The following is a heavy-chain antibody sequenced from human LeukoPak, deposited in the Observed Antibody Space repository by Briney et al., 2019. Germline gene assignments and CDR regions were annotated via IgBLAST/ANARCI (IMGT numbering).Heavy chain of an antibody. D-gene: IGHD1-1*01. CDR2: ISGDGGSK. V-gene: IGHV3-43*02. CDR1: GFTFDAHS. Sequence: GGSLRLFCAASGFTFDAHSMHWVRQAHGKGLEWVSLISGDGGSKHYAASVKGRFTISRGNSEASLFLQMRSLRSEDTAFYYCAKRSGAPNNFDYWGQGALVTVSS. J-gene: IGHJ4*02. CDR3: AKRSGAPNNFDY.